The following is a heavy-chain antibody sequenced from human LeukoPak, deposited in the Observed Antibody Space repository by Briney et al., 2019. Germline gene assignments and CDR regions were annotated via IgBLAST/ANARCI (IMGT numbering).Heavy chain of an antibody. V-gene: IGHV1-46*01. Sequence: ASVEVSCKASGYTFTSYYMHWVRQAPGQGLEWMGIINPSGGSTSYAQKFQGRVTMTRDTSTSTVYMELSSLRSEDTAVYYCAREVGVTMIATRGAFDIWGQGTMVTVSS. CDR2: INPSGGST. CDR1: GYTFTSYY. D-gene: IGHD3-22*01. CDR3: AREVGVTMIATRGAFDI. J-gene: IGHJ3*02.